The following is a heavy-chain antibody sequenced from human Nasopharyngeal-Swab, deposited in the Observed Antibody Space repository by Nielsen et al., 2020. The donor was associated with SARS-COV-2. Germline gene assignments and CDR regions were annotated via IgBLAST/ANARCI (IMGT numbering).Heavy chain of an antibody. D-gene: IGHD4-17*01. CDR1: GFTFSKYW. CDR2: VNEDGTTT. Sequence: GESLKISCDASGFTFSKYWMHWVRQTPGTGLEWVSRVNEDGTTTTYADSVKGRFTIYRDNVQYTLYLEMHGLKAEYPAFYYCVRDLAGTYGAWGQGTMVTVSS. CDR3: VRDLAGTYGA. V-gene: IGHV3-74*01. J-gene: IGHJ5*01.